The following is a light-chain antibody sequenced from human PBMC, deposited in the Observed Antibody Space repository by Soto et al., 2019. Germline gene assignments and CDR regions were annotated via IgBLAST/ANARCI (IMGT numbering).Light chain of an antibody. CDR1: RSDIGDSNF. V-gene: IGLV2-8*01. CDR3: GSYAGNTNFV. Sequence: QSVLTQPPSASGSPGRSVTISCTGTRSDIGDSNFVSWYQQRPGEAPKLLIFEINKRPSGVPGRFSGSKSGNTASLTVSGLQAEDEADYYCGSYAGNTNFVFGNGTKVTVL. CDR2: EIN. J-gene: IGLJ1*01.